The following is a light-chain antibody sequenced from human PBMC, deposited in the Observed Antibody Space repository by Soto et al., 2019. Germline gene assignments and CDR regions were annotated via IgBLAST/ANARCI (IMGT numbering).Light chain of an antibody. CDR2: KAS. V-gene: IGKV1-5*03. CDR3: QQYNSYSQT. CDR1: QSIDSW. J-gene: IGKJ2*01. Sequence: DIQMTQSPSTLSASVGDRVTITCRASQSIDSWLAWYQQKPGKAPKLLIYKASTLKSGVPSRFSGSGSGTEFTLSINSLQPDDFATYYCQQYNSYSQTFGQGTKLEIK.